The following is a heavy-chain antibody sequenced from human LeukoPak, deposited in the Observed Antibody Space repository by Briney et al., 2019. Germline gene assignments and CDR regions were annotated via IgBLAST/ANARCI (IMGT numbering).Heavy chain of an antibody. CDR1: GYSFTSYW. D-gene: IGHD6-19*01. CDR3: ARHLGARQVAGDFDY. CDR2: IYPGDSDT. Sequence: GESLKISCKGSGYSFTSYWIGWVRQMPGKGLEWMGIIYPGDSDTRYSPSFQGQVTISADKSISTAYLQWSSLKASDTAMYYCARHLGARQVAGDFDYWGQGTLVTVSS. V-gene: IGHV5-51*01. J-gene: IGHJ4*02.